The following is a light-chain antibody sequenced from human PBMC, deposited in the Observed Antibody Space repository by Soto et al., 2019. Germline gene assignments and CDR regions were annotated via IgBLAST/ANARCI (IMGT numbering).Light chain of an antibody. Sequence: QSVLAQPVSVSGSPGQSVTISCTGTSXDIGAHDDVSWYQQHPGKVPKLLIYGVTDRPSGISNRFSGSKSGNVASLTISGLQAEDEADYYCGSYTSDLTPYVFGTGSKVIVL. J-gene: IGLJ1*01. V-gene: IGLV2-14*03. CDR2: GVT. CDR1: SXDIGAHDD. CDR3: GSYTSDLTPYV.